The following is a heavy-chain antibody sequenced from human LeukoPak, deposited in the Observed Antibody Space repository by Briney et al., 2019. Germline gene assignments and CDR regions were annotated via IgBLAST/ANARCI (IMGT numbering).Heavy chain of an antibody. Sequence: GASVKVSCKASGGTFSNYAISWVRQAPGQGLEWMGWINTYSDNTNYAQILQGRVTMTTHTSTSTAYLELRSLSSDDTAVYYCARARAGGAFDIWGQGTMVTVSS. J-gene: IGHJ3*02. CDR3: ARARAGGAFDI. CDR1: GGTFSNYA. V-gene: IGHV1-18*01. CDR2: INTYSDNT.